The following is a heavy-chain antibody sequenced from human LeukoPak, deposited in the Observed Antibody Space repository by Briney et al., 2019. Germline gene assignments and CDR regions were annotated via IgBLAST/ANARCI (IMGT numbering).Heavy chain of an antibody. J-gene: IGHJ5*02. Sequence: ASVKVSCKASGYTLTSYGISWVRQAPGQGLEWMGWISAYNGNTNYAQKLQGRVTMTTDTSTSTAYMELRSLRSDDTAVYYCARGIAAAGTLGWFDPWGQGTLVTVSS. D-gene: IGHD6-13*01. CDR3: ARGIAAAGTLGWFDP. CDR1: GYTLTSYG. V-gene: IGHV1-18*01. CDR2: ISAYNGNT.